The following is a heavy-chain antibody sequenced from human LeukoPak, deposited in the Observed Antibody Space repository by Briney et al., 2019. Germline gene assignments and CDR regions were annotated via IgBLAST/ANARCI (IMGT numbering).Heavy chain of an antibody. CDR1: GFTFSSYA. Sequence: GGSLRLSCAASGFTFSSYAMHWVRQAPGKGLEWVAVISYDGSSKYYADSVKGRFTISRDNSKNTLYLQMNSLRAEDTAVYYCARSYGGNFMDYWGQGTLVTVSS. V-gene: IGHV3-30-3*01. J-gene: IGHJ4*02. CDR2: ISYDGSSK. CDR3: ARSYGGNFMDY. D-gene: IGHD4-23*01.